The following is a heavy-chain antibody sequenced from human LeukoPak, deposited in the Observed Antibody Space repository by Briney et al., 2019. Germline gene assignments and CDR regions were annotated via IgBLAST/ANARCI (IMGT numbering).Heavy chain of an antibody. V-gene: IGHV3-23*01. CDR1: GFTFSSYA. Sequence: PGGSLRLSCAASGFTFSSYAINWVRQAPGKGLEWFSIISYSGGSTYYADSVKGRFTISRDNSKNTLYLQMNSLRAEDTAVYYCAKGVAVAERSYYFDYWGQGTLVTISS. D-gene: IGHD6-19*01. CDR2: ISYSGGST. CDR3: AKGVAVAERSYYFDY. J-gene: IGHJ4*02.